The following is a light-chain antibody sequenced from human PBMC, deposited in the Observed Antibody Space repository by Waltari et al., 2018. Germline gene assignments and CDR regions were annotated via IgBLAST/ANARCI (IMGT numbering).Light chain of an antibody. CDR1: QSVSNM. Sequence: EIVLTQSPGTLSLSPGERATLSCRASQSVSNMLAWYQQKPGQAPMLLIYDTSNRATGIPARFSGSGSGTDFTLTISSLEPEDFAVYYCQQRSNWPPTFGQGTKVEI. CDR3: QQRSNWPPT. V-gene: IGKV3-11*01. J-gene: IGKJ1*01. CDR2: DTS.